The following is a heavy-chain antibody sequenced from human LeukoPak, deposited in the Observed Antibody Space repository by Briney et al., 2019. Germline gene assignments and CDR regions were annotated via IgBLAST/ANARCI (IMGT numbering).Heavy chain of an antibody. CDR2: INPNSGGT. CDR3: ARDKVAAADGWFDP. V-gene: IGHV1-2*06. CDR1: GYTFTGYY. J-gene: IGHJ5*02. D-gene: IGHD6-13*01. Sequence: ASVKVSCKASGYTFTGYYMEWVRQAPGQGVEWMGRINPNSGGTNYAQKLQGRVTMTRDTTISTAYMELSRLRSDDTAVYYCARDKVAAADGWFDPWGQGTLVTVSS.